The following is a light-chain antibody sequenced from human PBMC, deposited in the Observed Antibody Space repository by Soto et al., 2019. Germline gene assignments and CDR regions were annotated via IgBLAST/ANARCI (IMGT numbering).Light chain of an antibody. J-gene: IGLJ2*01. V-gene: IGLV2-14*01. CDR2: DVS. CDR1: SSDVGGYNY. Sequence: QSVLTQPASVSGSPGQSITISCTGTSSDVGGYNYVSWYQQHPGKAPKLMIYDVSNRPSGVANRFSGSKSGNTASLTISGLQAEDEAYYYCSSYTSSSTTLNVVFGGGTQLTVL. CDR3: SSYTSSSTTLNVV.